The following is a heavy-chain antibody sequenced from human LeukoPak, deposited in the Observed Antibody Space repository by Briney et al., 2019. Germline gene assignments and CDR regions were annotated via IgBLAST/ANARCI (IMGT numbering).Heavy chain of an antibody. V-gene: IGHV3-30*04. CDR2: ISYDGSNK. Sequence: GGSLRLSCAASGFTFTNYALHWVRQAPGKGLEWVSVISYDGSNKYYADSVKGRFTISRDNSKNTLYLQMNSLRAEDTAVYYCAKEASFGTNTPFDPWGQGTLVTVSS. CDR1: GFTFTNYA. J-gene: IGHJ5*02. D-gene: IGHD1-14*01. CDR3: AKEASFGTNTPFDP.